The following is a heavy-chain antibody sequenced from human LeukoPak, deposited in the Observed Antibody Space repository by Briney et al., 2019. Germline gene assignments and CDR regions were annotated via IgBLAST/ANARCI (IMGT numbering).Heavy chain of an antibody. CDR1: GGSISSSSYY. CDR2: IYYSGST. Sequence: SKTLSLTCTVSGGSISSSSYYWGWIRQPPGKGLGWIGSIYYSGSTYYNPSLKSRVTISVDTSKNQFSLKLSSVTAADTAVYYCARQVWGGYPNYYYSYGMDVWGKGTTVTVSS. J-gene: IGHJ6*04. V-gene: IGHV4-39*01. CDR3: ARQVWGGYPNYYYSYGMDV. D-gene: IGHD3-16*01.